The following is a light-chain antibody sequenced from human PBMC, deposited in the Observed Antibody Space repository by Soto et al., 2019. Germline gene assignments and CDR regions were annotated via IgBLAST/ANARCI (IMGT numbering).Light chain of an antibody. CDR3: QPYNNWPLT. CDR2: DTS. V-gene: IGKV3-15*01. Sequence: EVVMRQSPATLSVSPGEVATLSCRASQGIGDTLAWYQHKPGQTPRLLIYDTSTRATGVPTRFSGSRSGAEFTLTINCLQSEDFAVYYCQPYNNWPLTFGGGTKVDIK. J-gene: IGKJ4*01. CDR1: QGIGDT.